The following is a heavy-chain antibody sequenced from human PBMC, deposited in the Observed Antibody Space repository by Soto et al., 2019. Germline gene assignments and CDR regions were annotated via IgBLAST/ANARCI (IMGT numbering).Heavy chain of an antibody. CDR3: ARGSLEGNSPFEY. D-gene: IGHD1-1*01. J-gene: IGHJ4*02. Sequence: PSETLSLTCTVSGGSFTSGDYYWNWIRQPPGKGLEWIGYIYYLGSTLYNPSLKSLLTISVDTSKNQFSLKLTSVTAADTAMYYCARGSLEGNSPFEYWGQGTLVTVSS. CDR2: IYYLGST. V-gene: IGHV4-30-4*01. CDR1: GGSFTSGDYY.